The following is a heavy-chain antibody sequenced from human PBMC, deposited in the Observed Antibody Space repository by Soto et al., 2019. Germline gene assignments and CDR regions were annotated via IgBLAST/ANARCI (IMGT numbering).Heavy chain of an antibody. J-gene: IGHJ4*02. CDR1: GYSFTSYW. CDR3: ARPRYGDPPDYFDY. D-gene: IGHD4-17*01. Sequence: GVSLKISGKGSGYSFTSYWIGWVRQMPGKGLEWMGIIYPGDSDTRYSPSFQGQVTISADKSISTDYLQWRSLKASDTAMYYCARPRYGDPPDYFDYWGQGTLVTAPQ. V-gene: IGHV5-51*01. CDR2: IYPGDSDT.